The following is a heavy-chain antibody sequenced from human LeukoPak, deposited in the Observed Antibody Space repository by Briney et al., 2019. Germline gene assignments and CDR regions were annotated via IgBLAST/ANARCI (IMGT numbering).Heavy chain of an antibody. V-gene: IGHV4-4*08. CDR3: ARDMGLHFDL. CDR1: GGSISIYY. CDR2: MSNSGNT. J-gene: IGHJ2*01. Sequence: SETLSLTCTVSGGSISIYYWSWIRQPPGKGLEWIGYMSNSGNTDYNPSLKSRVTISVDTSKNQFSLKLSSVTAADTAVYYCARDMGLHFDLWGRGTLVTVSS. D-gene: IGHD5-18*01.